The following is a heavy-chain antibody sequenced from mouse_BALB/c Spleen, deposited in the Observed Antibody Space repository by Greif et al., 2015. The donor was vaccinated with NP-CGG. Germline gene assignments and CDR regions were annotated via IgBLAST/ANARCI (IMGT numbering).Heavy chain of an antibody. J-gene: IGHJ1*01. V-gene: IGHV5-4*02. CDR2: ISDGGSYT. CDR3: AGDRGNYWYFDV. D-gene: IGHD2-1*01. CDR1: GFTFSDYY. Sequence: VQGVESGGGLVKPGGSLKLSCAASGFTFSDYYMYWVRQTPEKRLEWVATISDGGSYTYYPDSVKGRFTISRDNAKNNLYLQMSSLKSEDTAMYYCAGDRGNYWYFDVWGAGTTVTVSS.